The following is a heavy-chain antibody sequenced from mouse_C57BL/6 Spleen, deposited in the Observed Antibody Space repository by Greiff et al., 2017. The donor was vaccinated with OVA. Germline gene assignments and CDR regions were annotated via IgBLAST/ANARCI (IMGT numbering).Heavy chain of an antibody. CDR1: GYTFTDYN. Sequence: EVQLQQSGPELVKPGASVKIPCKASGYTFTDYNMDWVKQSHGKSLEWIGDINPNNGGTSYNQKFKGKATLTVDKSSSTAYMELRSLTSEDTAVYYCARSGNYVYYVDYWGQGTTLTVSS. D-gene: IGHD2-1*01. CDR3: ARSGNYVYYVDY. V-gene: IGHV1-18*01. CDR2: INPNNGGT. J-gene: IGHJ2*01.